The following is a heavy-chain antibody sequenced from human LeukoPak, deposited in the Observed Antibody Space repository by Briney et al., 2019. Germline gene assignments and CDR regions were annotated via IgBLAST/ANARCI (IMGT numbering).Heavy chain of an antibody. D-gene: IGHD4/OR15-4a*01. CDR1: GFTFSSFA. V-gene: IGHV3-23*01. Sequence: GGSLRLSCAASGFTFSSFAMSWVRQAPGKGLEWVSAITGSGGTTYYADSVKGRFTISRDNSKNTLYLQMNSLRAEDTALYFCANEVRPNDYWGRGTLVTVSS. CDR2: ITGSGGTT. CDR3: ANEVRPNDY. J-gene: IGHJ4*02.